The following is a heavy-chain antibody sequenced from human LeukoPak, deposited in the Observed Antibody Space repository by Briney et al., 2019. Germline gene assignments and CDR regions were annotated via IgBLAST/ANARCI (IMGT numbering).Heavy chain of an antibody. D-gene: IGHD6-13*01. V-gene: IGHV4-34*01. CDR2: INHSGST. J-gene: IGHJ5*02. Sequence: SETLSLTCAVYGGSFSGYYWSWIRQPPGKGLEWIGEINHSGSTNYNPSLKSRVTISVDTSKNQFSLKLSSVTAADTAVYYCARGASAAGTDNWFDPWGQGTLVTVPS. CDR1: GGSFSGYY. CDR3: ARGASAAGTDNWFDP.